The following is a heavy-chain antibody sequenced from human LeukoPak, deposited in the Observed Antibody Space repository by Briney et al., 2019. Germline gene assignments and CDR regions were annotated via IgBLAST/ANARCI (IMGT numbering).Heavy chain of an antibody. J-gene: IGHJ4*02. Sequence: GRSLRLSCAASGFTVSSNYMSWVRQAPGKGLEWVSVIYSGGSTYYADSVKGRFTISRDNSKNTLYLQMNSLRAEDTAVYYCARPLGLNGIDYWGQGTLVTVSS. CDR3: ARPLGLNGIDY. V-gene: IGHV3-53*01. D-gene: IGHD3/OR15-3a*01. CDR1: GFTVSSNY. CDR2: IYSGGST.